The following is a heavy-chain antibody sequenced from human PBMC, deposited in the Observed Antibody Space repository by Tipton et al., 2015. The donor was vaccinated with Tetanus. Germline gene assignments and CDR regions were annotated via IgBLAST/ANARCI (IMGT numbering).Heavy chain of an antibody. D-gene: IGHD2-8*02. CDR1: GFRFNSYA. CDR3: ARSTGFDY. CDR2: IKQDGSEK. Sequence: AASGFRFNSYAMSWVRQAPGKGLEWVANIKQDGSEKYYVDSVKGRFTISRDNAKNSLYLQMNSLRAEDTAVYYCARSTGFDYWGQGTLVTVSS. V-gene: IGHV3-7*01. J-gene: IGHJ4*02.